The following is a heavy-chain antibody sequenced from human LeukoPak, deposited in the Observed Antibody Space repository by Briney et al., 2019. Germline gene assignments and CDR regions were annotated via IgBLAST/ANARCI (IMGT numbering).Heavy chain of an antibody. J-gene: IGHJ3*02. CDR1: GGSISSGGYY. V-gene: IGHV4-61*02. Sequence: SETLSLTCTVSGGSISSGGYYWSWIRQPAGKGLEWIGRIYTSGSTNYNPSLKSRVTMSVDTSKNQFSLKLSSVTAADTAVYYCAREISYSSSWDDAFDIWGQGTMVTVSS. CDR2: IYTSGST. D-gene: IGHD6-13*01. CDR3: AREISYSSSWDDAFDI.